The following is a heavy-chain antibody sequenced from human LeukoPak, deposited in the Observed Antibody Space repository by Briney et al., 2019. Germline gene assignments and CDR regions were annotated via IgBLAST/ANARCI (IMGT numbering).Heavy chain of an antibody. Sequence: ASVKVSCKASGYTFTSYAMNWVRQTPGQGLEWMGWINTNTGNPTYAQGFTGRFLLSLDTSVSTPYLQISSLKAEDTAVYYCARAVPSSYCGGDCHPFDYWGQGTLVTVSS. CDR3: ARAVPSSYCGGDCHPFDY. D-gene: IGHD2-21*02. J-gene: IGHJ4*02. V-gene: IGHV7-4-1*02. CDR1: GYTFTSYA. CDR2: INTNTGNP.